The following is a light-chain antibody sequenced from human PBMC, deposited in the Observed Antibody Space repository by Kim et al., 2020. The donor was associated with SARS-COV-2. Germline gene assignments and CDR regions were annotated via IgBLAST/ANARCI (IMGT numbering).Light chain of an antibody. Sequence: QSVTISCPGTSSDVGSYNRVSWYQQPPGTAPKLMIYEVSNRPSGVPDRFSGSKSGNTASLTISGLQAEDEADYYCSSYTSSSTLVVFGGGTQLTVL. CDR3: SSYTSSSTLVV. J-gene: IGLJ2*01. V-gene: IGLV2-18*02. CDR1: SSDVGSYNR. CDR2: EVS.